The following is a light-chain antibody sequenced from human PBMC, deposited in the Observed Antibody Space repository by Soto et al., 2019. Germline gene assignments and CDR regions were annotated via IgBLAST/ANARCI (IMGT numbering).Light chain of an antibody. CDR2: GAS. J-gene: IGKJ1*01. CDR1: QSVSSSY. Sequence: EIVFTQSPATLSLSPGERATLSCRASQSVSSSYLAWYQQKPGQAPRLLIYGASSTATGIPDRFSGSGSGTDFTITISRLEPEDFAVYYCQQYGSSGTFGQGTQVDIK. CDR3: QQYGSSGT. V-gene: IGKV3-20*01.